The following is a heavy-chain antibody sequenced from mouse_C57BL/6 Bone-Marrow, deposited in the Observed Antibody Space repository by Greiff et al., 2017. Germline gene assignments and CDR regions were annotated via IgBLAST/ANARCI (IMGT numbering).Heavy chain of an antibody. J-gene: IGHJ4*01. CDR2: IYPGGGYT. D-gene: IGHD1-1*02. Sequence: VQLQQSGAELVRPGTSVKMSCKASGYTFTNYWIGWAKQRPGHGLEWIGDIYPGGGYTNYNEKFKGKATLTADTSSITAYMQFSSLKSEDSAIYYCASWYYYYAMDYWGQGTSVTVSS. CDR3: ASWYYYYAMDY. CDR1: GYTFTNYW. V-gene: IGHV1-63*01.